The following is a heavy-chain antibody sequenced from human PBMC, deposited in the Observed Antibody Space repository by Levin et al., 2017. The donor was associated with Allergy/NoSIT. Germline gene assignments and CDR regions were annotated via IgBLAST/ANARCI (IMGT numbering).Heavy chain of an antibody. D-gene: IGHD6-19*01. CDR1: GFAFSSYA. V-gene: IGHV3-23*01. CDR2: IRESGERT. Sequence: SCAASGFAFSSYAMSWVRQAPGKGLQWVSAIRESGERTYYADSVKGRFTISRDNSRNTLYLQMNSLRVEDTGIYYCARETVGRGWYTADYWGQGTLATVSS. CDR3: ARETVGRGWYTADY. J-gene: IGHJ4*02.